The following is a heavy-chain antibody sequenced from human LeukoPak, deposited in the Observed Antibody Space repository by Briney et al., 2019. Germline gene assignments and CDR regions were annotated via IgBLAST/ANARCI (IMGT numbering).Heavy chain of an antibody. V-gene: IGHV1-8*01. CDR2: MNPNSGNT. CDR1: GYTFTSYD. Sequence: GASVKVSCKASGYTFTSYDINWVRQATGQGLEWMGWMNPNSGNTGYAQKFQGRVTMTRNTSISTAYMELSSLRSEDTAVYYCARGPKSTRSSWYRSGPEENYYYYYGMDVWGQGTTVTVSS. J-gene: IGHJ6*02. D-gene: IGHD6-13*01. CDR3: ARGPKSTRSSWYRSGPEENYYYYYGMDV.